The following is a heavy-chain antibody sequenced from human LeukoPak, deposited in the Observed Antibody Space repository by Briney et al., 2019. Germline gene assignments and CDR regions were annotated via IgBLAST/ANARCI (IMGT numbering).Heavy chain of an antibody. CDR2: IYYSGST. J-gene: IGHJ3*02. V-gene: IGHV4-59*12. CDR1: GGSISSYY. D-gene: IGHD2/OR15-2a*01. Sequence: KPSETLSLTCTVSGGSISSYYWSWIRQPPGKGLEWIGYIYYSGSTYYNPSLKSRVTISVDKSKNQFSLKLSSVTAADTAVYYCARVIGHAKGAFDIWGQGTMVTVSS. CDR3: ARVIGHAKGAFDI.